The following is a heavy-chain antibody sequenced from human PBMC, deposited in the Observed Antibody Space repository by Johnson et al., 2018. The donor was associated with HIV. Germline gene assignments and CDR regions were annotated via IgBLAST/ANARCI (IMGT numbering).Heavy chain of an antibody. CDR1: GVIFSDYY. CDR3: AKDVNEWVAWIQRGAPAFDI. D-gene: IGHD5-18*01. J-gene: IGHJ3*02. Sequence: QEQLVESGGGVVQPGGSLRLSCVASGVIFSDYYMSWIRQAPGKGLEWVSYISSSGTTIYYADSVKGRSTISRDNAKNSLYLQKNSLGAEDTAVYYSAKDVNEWVAWIQRGAPAFDIWGQGTRVTVSS. CDR2: ISSSGTTI. V-gene: IGHV3-11*04.